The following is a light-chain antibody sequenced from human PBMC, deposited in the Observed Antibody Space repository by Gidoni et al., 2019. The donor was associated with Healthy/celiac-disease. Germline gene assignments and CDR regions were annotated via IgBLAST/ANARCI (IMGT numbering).Light chain of an antibody. CDR3: QQLNSYPRT. J-gene: IGKJ2*01. Sequence: SASVGDRVTITCRASQGISSYLAWYQQEPGKAPKLLIYAASTLQSGVPSRFSGSGSGTEFTLTISSLQPEDFATYYCQQLNSYPRTFGQGTKLEIK. CDR1: QGISSY. CDR2: AAS. V-gene: IGKV1-9*01.